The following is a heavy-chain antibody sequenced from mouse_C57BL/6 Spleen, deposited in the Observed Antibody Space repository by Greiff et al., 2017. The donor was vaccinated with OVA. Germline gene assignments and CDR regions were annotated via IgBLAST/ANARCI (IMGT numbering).Heavy chain of an antibody. CDR3: ARRDGSPPYYAMDY. D-gene: IGHD2-3*01. Sequence: QVQLQQSGAELVKPGASMKISCKASGYAFSSYWMNWVKQRPGKGLEWIGQIYPGDGDTNYNGKFKGKATLTADKSSSTAYMQLSSLTSEDSAVYFCARRDGSPPYYAMDYWGQGTSVTVSS. V-gene: IGHV1-80*01. CDR1: GYAFSSYW. J-gene: IGHJ4*01. CDR2: IYPGDGDT.